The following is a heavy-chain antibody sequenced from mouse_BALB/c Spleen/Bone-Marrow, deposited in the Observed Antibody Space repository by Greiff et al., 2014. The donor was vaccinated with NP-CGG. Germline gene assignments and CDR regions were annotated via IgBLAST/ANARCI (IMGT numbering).Heavy chain of an antibody. Sequence: QVQLQQSGPELVKPGASVRISCKASGYIFTNFYIHWVKQRPGQGLEWIGWTSPGNVNIKYNEKFKGKASLTADRSSSTAYIQLSSLTSEDSAVYFCARWGTTVVDAMDYWGQGTSVTVSS. J-gene: IGHJ4*01. CDR2: TSPGNVNI. CDR1: GYIFTNFY. V-gene: IGHV1S56*01. CDR3: ARWGTTVVDAMDY. D-gene: IGHD1-1*01.